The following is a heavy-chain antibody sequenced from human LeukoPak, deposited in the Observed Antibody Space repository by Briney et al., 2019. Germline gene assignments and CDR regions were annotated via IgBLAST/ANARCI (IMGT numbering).Heavy chain of an antibody. V-gene: IGHV1-69*01. Sequence: SVKVSCKASGGTFSSYAISWVRQAPGQGLEWMGGIIPIFGTANYAQKFQGRVTITADESTSTAYMELSSLRSEDTAVYYCARASPASYSGSYYLSDAFDIWGQGTMVTVSS. CDR2: IIPIFGTA. CDR1: GGTFSSYA. D-gene: IGHD1-26*01. CDR3: ARASPASYSGSYYLSDAFDI. J-gene: IGHJ3*02.